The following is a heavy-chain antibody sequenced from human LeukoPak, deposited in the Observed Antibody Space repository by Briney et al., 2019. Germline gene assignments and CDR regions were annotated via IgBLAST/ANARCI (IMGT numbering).Heavy chain of an antibody. D-gene: IGHD6-19*01. Sequence: GGSLRLSCAASGFTFSSYAMSWVRQAPGKGLEWVSAISGSGGSTYYADSVKGRFTISRDNSKNTLYLQMNSLRAEDTAVYYCAKDPSPIYSSGWTHLDYWGQGTLVTVSS. J-gene: IGHJ4*02. CDR3: AKDPSPIYSSGWTHLDY. CDR1: GFTFSSYA. V-gene: IGHV3-23*01. CDR2: ISGSGGST.